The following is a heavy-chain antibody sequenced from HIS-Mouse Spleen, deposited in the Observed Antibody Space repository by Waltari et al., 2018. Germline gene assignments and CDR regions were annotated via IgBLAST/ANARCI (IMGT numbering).Heavy chain of an antibody. CDR1: GGSISSSSYY. J-gene: IGHJ2*01. CDR3: AREIPYSSSWYDWYFDL. CDR2: IYYSGST. D-gene: IGHD6-13*01. V-gene: IGHV4-39*07. Sequence: QLQLQESGPGLVKPSETLSLTCTFSGGSISSSSYYWGWIRQPPGKGLEWIGSIYYSGSTYYNPSLKGRVTISVDTSKNQFSLKLSSVTAADTAVYYCAREIPYSSSWYDWYFDLWGRGTLVTVSS.